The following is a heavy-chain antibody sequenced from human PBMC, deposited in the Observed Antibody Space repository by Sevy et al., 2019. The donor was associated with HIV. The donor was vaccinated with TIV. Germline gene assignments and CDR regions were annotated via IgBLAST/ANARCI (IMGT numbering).Heavy chain of an antibody. D-gene: IGHD3-3*01. CDR1: GGSISSSSYY. Sequence: SETLSLTCTVSGGSISSSSYYWGWIRQPPGKGLEWIGSIYYSGSTYYNPSLKSRVTISVDTSNNQFSLKLSSVTAADTAVYYCARQGREYYDFWSGHWGMDVWGQGTTVTVSS. CDR3: ARQGREYYDFWSGHWGMDV. CDR2: IYYSGST. J-gene: IGHJ6*02. V-gene: IGHV4-39*01.